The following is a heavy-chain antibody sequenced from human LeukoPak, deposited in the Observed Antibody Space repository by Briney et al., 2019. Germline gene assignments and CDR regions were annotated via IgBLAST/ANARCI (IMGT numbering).Heavy chain of an antibody. CDR1: GYTFTSYD. CDR3: ARDRISPRTGDNPYYFDY. Sequence: SVKVSCKASGYTFTSYDINWVRQATGQGLEWMGRIIPIFGTANYAQKFQGRVTITTDESTSTAYMELSSLRSEDTAVYYCARDRISPRTGDNPYYFDYWGQGTLVTVSS. CDR2: IIPIFGTA. D-gene: IGHD7-27*01. V-gene: IGHV1-69*05. J-gene: IGHJ4*02.